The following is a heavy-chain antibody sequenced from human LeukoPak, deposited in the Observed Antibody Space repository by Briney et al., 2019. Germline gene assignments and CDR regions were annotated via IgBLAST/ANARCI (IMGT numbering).Heavy chain of an antibody. CDR2: TNPNSGNT. Sequence: EASVKVSCKASGYTFTSYDINWVRQATGQGLEWMGWTNPNSGNTGYAQKFQGRVTVTRNTSISTAYMELSSLRSEDTAVYYCARAYGSGSYNWFDPWGQGTLVTVSS. CDR1: GYTFTSYD. V-gene: IGHV1-8*01. CDR3: ARAYGSGSYNWFDP. J-gene: IGHJ5*02. D-gene: IGHD3-10*01.